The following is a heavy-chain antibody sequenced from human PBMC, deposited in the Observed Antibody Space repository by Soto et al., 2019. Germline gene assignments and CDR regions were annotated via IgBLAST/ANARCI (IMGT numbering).Heavy chain of an antibody. CDR1: GYTFTSYG. J-gene: IGHJ6*02. CDR2: ISAYNGNT. CDR3: ARQQWLYYYYGMDV. Sequence: QVQLVQSGAEVKKPGASVKVSCKASGYTFTSYGISWVRQAPGQGLEWMGWISAYNGNTNYAQKLQGRVTXXTXTXXSTAYMELRSLRSDDTAGYYCARQQWLYYYYGMDVWGQGTTVTVSS. D-gene: IGHD6-19*01. V-gene: IGHV1-18*01.